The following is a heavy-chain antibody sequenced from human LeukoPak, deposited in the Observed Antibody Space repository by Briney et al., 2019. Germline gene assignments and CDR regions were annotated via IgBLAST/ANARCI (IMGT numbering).Heavy chain of an antibody. Sequence: ASVKVSCKASEYTFTGYYIHWVRQAPGQGLEWMGWINPYSGGTNYAQKFQDRVTMTRDTSISTVYMELTRLRSDDTAVYYCARDLAFGEMVTNRGAFDIWGQGTMVTASS. CDR1: EYTFTGYY. D-gene: IGHD5-24*01. CDR3: ARDLAFGEMVTNRGAFDI. V-gene: IGHV1-2*02. CDR2: INPYSGGT. J-gene: IGHJ3*02.